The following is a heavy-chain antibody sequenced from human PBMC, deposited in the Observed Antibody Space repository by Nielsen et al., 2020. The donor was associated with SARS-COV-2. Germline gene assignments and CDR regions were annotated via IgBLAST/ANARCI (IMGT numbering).Heavy chain of an antibody. V-gene: IGHV1-2*02. D-gene: IGHD3-10*01. CDR3: SIWFGELSLYYYYGMDV. CDR2: INPNSGGT. J-gene: IGHJ6*02. CDR1: GYTFIDFY. Sequence: ASVKVSCKASGYTFIDFYIHWVRQAPGQGLEWMGWINPNSGGTNYAQKFQGRVTMTRDTSISTAYMELSRLRSDDTAVYYCSIWFGELSLYYYYGMDVWGQGTTVTVSS.